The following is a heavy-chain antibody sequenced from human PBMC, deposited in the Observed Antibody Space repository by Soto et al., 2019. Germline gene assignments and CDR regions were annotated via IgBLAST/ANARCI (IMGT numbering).Heavy chain of an antibody. CDR1: GFTFSSYA. V-gene: IGHV3-23*01. CDR3: AKVPEGYCIGGSCYLDY. Sequence: EVQLLESGGGLVQPGGSLRLSCAASGFTFSSYAMSWVRQAPGKGLEWVSAISGSGGGTYYADSVKGRFTISRDNSKNTLFLQMNSLRAEDTAVYYCAKVPEGYCIGGSCYLDYWGQGTLVTVSS. D-gene: IGHD2-15*01. CDR2: ISGSGGGT. J-gene: IGHJ4*02.